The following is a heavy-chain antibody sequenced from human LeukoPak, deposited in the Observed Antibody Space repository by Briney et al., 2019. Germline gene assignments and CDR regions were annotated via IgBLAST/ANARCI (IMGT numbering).Heavy chain of an antibody. J-gene: IGHJ4*02. CDR3: AREEVTTSSLDY. Sequence: PGGSLRLSCAASGFTFSSYAMPWVRQAPGKGLEWVAVISYDGSNKYYADSVKGRFTISRDNSKNTLYLQMHSLRAEDTAVYYCAREEVTTSSLDYWGQGTLVTVSS. V-gene: IGHV3-30*01. CDR2: ISYDGSNK. D-gene: IGHD4-17*01. CDR1: GFTFSSYA.